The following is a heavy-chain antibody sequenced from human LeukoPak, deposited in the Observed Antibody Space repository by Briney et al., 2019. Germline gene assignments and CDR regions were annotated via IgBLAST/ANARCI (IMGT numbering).Heavy chain of an antibody. CDR1: GFTFSSYA. CDR3: AKDRIGSSRPFGFDY. Sequence: GGSLRLSCAASGFTFSSYAMHWVRQAPGKGLVWVSRINSDGINTSYADSVKGRFTISRDNSKNTLYLQMNSLRAEDTAVYYCAKDRIGSSRPFGFDYWGQGTLVTVSS. D-gene: IGHD2-2*01. CDR2: INSDGINT. J-gene: IGHJ4*02. V-gene: IGHV3-74*01.